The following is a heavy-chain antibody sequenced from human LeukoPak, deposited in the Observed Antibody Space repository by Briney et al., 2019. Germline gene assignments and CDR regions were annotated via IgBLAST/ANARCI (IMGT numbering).Heavy chain of an antibody. CDR2: IDQSGST. Sequence: PAETLSLTCAVYAGSFTGYYWTWIRQPPGKGLEWIGEIDQSGSTNYNPSLKSRVILSVDTSKNQFSLKIISITAADTAVYYCARGYKASPLFNSIDSWGQGTLVTVSS. J-gene: IGHJ4*02. D-gene: IGHD4-23*01. CDR3: ARGYKASPLFNSIDS. CDR1: AGSFTGYY. V-gene: IGHV4-34*01.